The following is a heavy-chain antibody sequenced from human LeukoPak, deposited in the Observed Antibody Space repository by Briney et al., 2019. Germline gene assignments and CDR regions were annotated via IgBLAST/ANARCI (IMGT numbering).Heavy chain of an antibody. V-gene: IGHV4-39*07. CDR1: GGSISSGSYY. Sequence: SETLSLTCTVSGGSISSGSYYWSWVRQPPGKGLEWIGEIYHSGSTNYNPSLKSRVTISVDKSKNQFSLKLSSVTAADTAVYYCARGPKEFDPWGQGTLVTVSS. J-gene: IGHJ5*02. CDR2: IYHSGST. CDR3: ARGPKEFDP.